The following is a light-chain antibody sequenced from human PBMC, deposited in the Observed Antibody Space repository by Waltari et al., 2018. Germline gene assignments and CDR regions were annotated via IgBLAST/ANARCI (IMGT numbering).Light chain of an antibody. V-gene: IGLV2-8*01. CDR1: ARDIGGFHF. Sequence: QSALTQPPSASGSPGQSVTFSCTVTARDIGGFHFVSWYQQHPDKAPRLIIYDVINRPSGVAARFSGSKSGNTASLTVSGLQAEDEADYFCCSFSGANNLLFGGGTRLTV. J-gene: IGLJ2*01. CDR3: CSFSGANNLL. CDR2: DVI.